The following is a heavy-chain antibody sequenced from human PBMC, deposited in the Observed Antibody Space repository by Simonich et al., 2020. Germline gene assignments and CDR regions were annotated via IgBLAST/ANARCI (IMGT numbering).Heavy chain of an antibody. Sequence: QVQLQESGPGLVKPSETLSLTCAVSGYSISSGYYWGWIRQPPGKGLEWIGSIYHSGSTYDNPSVKSRVTISVDTSKNQFSLKLSSVTAADTAVYYCARVGYSNYYYYGMDVWGQGTTVTVSS. V-gene: IGHV4-38-2*01. CDR3: ARVGYSNYYYYGMDV. CDR1: GYSISSGYY. CDR2: IYHSGST. D-gene: IGHD6-13*01. J-gene: IGHJ6*02.